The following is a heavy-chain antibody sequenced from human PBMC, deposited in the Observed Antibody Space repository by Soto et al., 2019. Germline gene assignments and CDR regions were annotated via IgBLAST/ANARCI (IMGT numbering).Heavy chain of an antibody. J-gene: IGHJ6*03. D-gene: IGHD3-10*01. CDR3: ARESLPFFYYMDV. Sequence: GGSLRLSCAASGFTFSSYGMHWVRQAPGKGLEWLAIIWSDESNKYYADSVKGRFTISRDISENTLYLQMNSLRSEDTAVYYCARESLPFFYYMDVWGRGTTVTVSS. V-gene: IGHV3-33*01. CDR1: GFTFSSYG. CDR2: IWSDESNK.